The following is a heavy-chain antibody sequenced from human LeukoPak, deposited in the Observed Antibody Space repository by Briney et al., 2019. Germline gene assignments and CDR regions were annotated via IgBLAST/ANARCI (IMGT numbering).Heavy chain of an antibody. Sequence: GGPLSLSCAASGITHHSYWMLWLRPPPGKGLLWVACVYGDRITTPYADSVKGRFTISRDNAKNTLYLQMSSLRADDNAVVYSARGGRMGATPDWWGRGTLVTVSS. CDR3: ARGGRMGATPDW. J-gene: IGHJ4*02. CDR2: VYGDRITT. D-gene: IGHD1-26*01. V-gene: IGHV3-74*03. CDR1: GITHHSYW.